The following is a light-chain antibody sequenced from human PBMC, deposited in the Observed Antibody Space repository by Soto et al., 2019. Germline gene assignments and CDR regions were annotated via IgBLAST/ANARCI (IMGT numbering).Light chain of an antibody. CDR3: QQSYSTPRT. CDR1: QSISSL. CDR2: AAS. V-gene: IGKV1-39*01. Sequence: DIQMPQSPSSLSASVGDRVTITCRASQSISSLLNWYQQKPGKAPNLLIYAASNLQSGVPSRFSGSGSGTDFTLTISSLQPEDFATYYCQQSYSTPRTFGQGTKVDIK. J-gene: IGKJ1*01.